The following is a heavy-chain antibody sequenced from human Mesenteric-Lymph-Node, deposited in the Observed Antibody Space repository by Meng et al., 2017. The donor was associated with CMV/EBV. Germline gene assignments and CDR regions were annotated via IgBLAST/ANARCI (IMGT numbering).Heavy chain of an antibody. Sequence: VQLQHWGAGLLNPSETLSLTCAVYGGSFSGYYWSWIRQPPGKGLEWIGEINHSGSTNYNPSLKSRVTISVDTSKNQFSLKLSSVTAADTAVYYCARHQRWLKSEGGFNYWGQGTLVTVSS. CDR2: INHSGST. CDR1: GGSFSGYY. J-gene: IGHJ4*02. V-gene: IGHV4-34*01. CDR3: ARHQRWLKSEGGFNY. D-gene: IGHD4-23*01.